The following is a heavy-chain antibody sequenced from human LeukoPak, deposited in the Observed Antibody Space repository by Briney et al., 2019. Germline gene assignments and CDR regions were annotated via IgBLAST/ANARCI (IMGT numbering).Heavy chain of an antibody. CDR2: IYYSGST. CDR3: ARGAYSYGSLYYYYGMDV. Sequence: SETLSLTCTVSGGSISSYYWSWIRQPPGKGLEWIGYIYYSGSTNYNPSLKSRVTISVDTSKNQFSLKLSSVTAADTAVYYCARGAYSYGSLYYYYGMDVWGQGTTVTVSS. CDR1: GGSISSYY. D-gene: IGHD5-18*01. J-gene: IGHJ6*02. V-gene: IGHV4-59*01.